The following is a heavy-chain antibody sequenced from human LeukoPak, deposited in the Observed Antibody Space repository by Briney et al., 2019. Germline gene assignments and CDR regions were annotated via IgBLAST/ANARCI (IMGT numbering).Heavy chain of an antibody. Sequence: ASVTVSCKASGYTFTSYDINWVRQATGQGLEWMGYMNPNSGNTGYAQKFQDRVTITSDTSISTAYMELSSLRSEDTAVYYCARGKRTMVRGVIIPRFYYYYMDVWGKGTTVTISS. CDR1: GYTFTSYD. D-gene: IGHD3-10*01. V-gene: IGHV1-8*01. CDR3: ARGKRTMVRGVIIPRFYYYYMDV. CDR2: MNPNSGNT. J-gene: IGHJ6*03.